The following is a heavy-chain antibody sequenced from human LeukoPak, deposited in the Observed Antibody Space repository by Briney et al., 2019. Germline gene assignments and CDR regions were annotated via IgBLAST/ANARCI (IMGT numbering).Heavy chain of an antibody. CDR3: ARGGVMTQVRKAFAA. J-gene: IGHJ3*01. CDR2: ISAFNGHT. CDR1: GYTFTNYG. Sequence: ASVKVSCKASGYTFTNYGIYWVRQAPGQGLEWMGWISAFNGHTNYSQKLQGRVTTTTDTSTDTAYMELKSLTSDDTAVYYCARGGVMTQVRKAFAAWGQGTMLIVSS. V-gene: IGHV1-18*01. D-gene: IGHD2-21*02.